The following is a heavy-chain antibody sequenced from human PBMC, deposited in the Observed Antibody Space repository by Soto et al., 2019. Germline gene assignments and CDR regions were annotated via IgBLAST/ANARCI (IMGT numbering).Heavy chain of an antibody. CDR2: MEPSSGKT. CDR3: ARGVTAGVDY. J-gene: IGHJ4*02. D-gene: IGHD3-10*01. V-gene: IGHV1-8*01. CDR1: GYSFTSLD. Sequence: SVKVSCKASGYSFTSLDINWVRQTTGQGLEWMGWMEPSSGKTGYAQRFQDRVTMTRDTSINTAYMELRSLTSDDTAFYYCARGVTAGVDYWGQGTLVTVS.